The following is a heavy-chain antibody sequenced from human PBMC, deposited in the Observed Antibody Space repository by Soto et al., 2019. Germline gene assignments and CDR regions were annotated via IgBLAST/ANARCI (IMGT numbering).Heavy chain of an antibody. CDR2: INPNSGGT. J-gene: IGHJ6*02. V-gene: IGHV1-2*02. CDR3: ARGIVVVPAAIHYYYYGMDV. D-gene: IGHD2-2*01. CDR1: GYTFSGYY. Sequence: ASVKVSCKASGYTFSGYYMHWVRQAPGQGLEWMGWINPNSGGTNYAQKFQGRVTMTRDTSISTAYMELSRLRSDDTAVYYCARGIVVVPAAIHYYYYGMDVWGQGTTVTVSS.